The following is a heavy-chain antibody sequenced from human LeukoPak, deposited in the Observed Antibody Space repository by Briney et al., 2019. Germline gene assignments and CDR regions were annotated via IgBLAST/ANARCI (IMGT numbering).Heavy chain of an antibody. CDR3: GGGYCSSTSCPRDAFDI. CDR1: GYSLTSYW. Sequence: PGESLKISCKGSGYSLTSYWIGWVRQMPGKGLEWMGIIYPGDSDTRYSPSFQGQVTISADKSISTAYLQWSSLKASDTAMYYCGGGYCSSTSCPRDAFDIWGQGTMVTVSS. D-gene: IGHD2-2*01. CDR2: IYPGDSDT. J-gene: IGHJ3*02. V-gene: IGHV5-51*01.